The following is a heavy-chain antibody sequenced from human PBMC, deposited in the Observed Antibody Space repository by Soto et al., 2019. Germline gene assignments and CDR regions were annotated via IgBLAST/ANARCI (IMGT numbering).Heavy chain of an antibody. D-gene: IGHD1-20*01. CDR2: IYYSGST. CDR3: ARRYGVAYDF. CDR1: DGSSSGYY. Sequence: SVILSLPWSVADGSSSGYYWSWIRQPPGKGLEWIGYIYYSGSTNYNPSLKSRVTISVDTSKNQFSLKLSSVTAADTAVYYCARRYGVAYDFWGQGTLVTVSS. V-gene: IGHV4-59*08. J-gene: IGHJ4*02.